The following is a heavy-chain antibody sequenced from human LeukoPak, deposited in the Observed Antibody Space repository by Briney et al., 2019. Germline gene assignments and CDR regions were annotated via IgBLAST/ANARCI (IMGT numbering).Heavy chain of an antibody. V-gene: IGHV3-30-3*01. CDR2: ISYDGSNK. Sequence: PGGSLRLSCAASGFTFSSYAIHWVRQAPGKGLEWVAVISYDGSNKYYADSVKGRFTISRDNSKNTLSLQMTSLRAEDTAVYYCARGRTFDIWGQGTMVTVSS. J-gene: IGHJ3*02. CDR3: ARGRTFDI. CDR1: GFTFSSYA.